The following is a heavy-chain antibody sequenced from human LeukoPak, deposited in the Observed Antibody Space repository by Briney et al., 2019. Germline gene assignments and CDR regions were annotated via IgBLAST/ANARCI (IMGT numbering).Heavy chain of an antibody. CDR2: INAGNGNT. CDR3: ARVDTAMGNYGMDA. V-gene: IGHV1-3*01. D-gene: IGHD5-18*01. J-gene: IGHJ6*02. CDR1: GYTFTSYA. Sequence: ASVKVSCKASGYTFTSYAMHWVRQAPGQRLEWMGWINAGNGNTKYSQKFQGRVTITRDTSASTAYMELSSLRSEDTAVYYCARVDTAMGNYGMDAWGQGTTVTVSS.